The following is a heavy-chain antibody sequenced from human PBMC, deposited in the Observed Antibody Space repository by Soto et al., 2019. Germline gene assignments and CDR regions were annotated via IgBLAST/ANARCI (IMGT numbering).Heavy chain of an antibody. Sequence: EVQLLESGGGLVQPGGSLRLSCAASGFTFNNYAMTWVRQAPGKGLEWVSAISGGGDTTSYADSVKGRFTVSRDGSKXXXXXXXXXXXXXXXALXYCAKGRGGSGSLTPRVDFWGQGTLVTVSS. CDR2: ISGGGDTT. CDR1: GFTFNNYA. V-gene: IGHV3-23*01. CDR3: AKGRGGSGSLTPRVDF. D-gene: IGHD3-10*01. J-gene: IGHJ4*02.